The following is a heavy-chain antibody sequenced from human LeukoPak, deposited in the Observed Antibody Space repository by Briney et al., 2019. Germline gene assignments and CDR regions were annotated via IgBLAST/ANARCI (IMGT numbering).Heavy chain of an antibody. V-gene: IGHV1-2*02. Sequence: ASVKVSCKASGYTFTGYYMHWVRQPPGQGLEWMGWINTNSGGTNYAQKFQEGGIMTRDTSISTAHMVRSKLTCADTTAYVCVRDKGGIWGKGTMVTVSS. J-gene: IGHJ3*02. CDR3: VRDKGGI. CDR1: GYTFTGYY. CDR2: INTNSGGT.